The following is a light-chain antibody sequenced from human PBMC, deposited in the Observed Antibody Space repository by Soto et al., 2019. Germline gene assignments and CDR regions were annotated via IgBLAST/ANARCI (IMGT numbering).Light chain of an antibody. CDR3: QQYNNWPQT. Sequence: EIVLTQSPATLSVSPGERATLSCRASQSISRNLAWYQQKPGQAPRLLVFRASTRATNIPARFSGSGSGTEFTLTIISLQPEDFALYYCQQYNNWPQTFGQGTKVDI. CDR2: RAS. CDR1: QSISRN. J-gene: IGKJ1*01. V-gene: IGKV3-15*01.